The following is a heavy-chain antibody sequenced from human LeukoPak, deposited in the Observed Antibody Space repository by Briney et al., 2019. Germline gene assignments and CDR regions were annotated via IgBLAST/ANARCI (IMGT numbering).Heavy chain of an antibody. CDR2: INPSGGST. J-gene: IGHJ5*02. V-gene: IGHV1-46*01. D-gene: IGHD6-13*01. Sequence: ASVKVSCKASGGTFSSYAISWVRQAPGQGLEWMGIINPSGGSTSYAQKFQGRVTMTRDTSTSTVYMELSSLRSEDTAVYYCARVSSSWNRFDPWGQGTLVTVSS. CDR3: ARVSSSWNRFDP. CDR1: GGTFSSYA.